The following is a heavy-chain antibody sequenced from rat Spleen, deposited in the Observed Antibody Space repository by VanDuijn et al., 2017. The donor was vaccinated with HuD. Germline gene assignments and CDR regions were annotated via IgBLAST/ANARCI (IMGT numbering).Heavy chain of an antibody. Sequence: EVQLVESGGGLVQPGRSLKLSCVASGFNFNDYWMGWVRQAPGKGLEWIGEINKDSSTKKYTPSLKDKFTISRDNAQNTLYLQMSKLGSEETAIYYCVRERGGVDFWGQGVMVTVSS. CDR3: VRERGGVDF. D-gene: IGHD1-11*01. J-gene: IGHJ2*01. CDR1: GFNFNDYW. CDR2: INKDSSTK. V-gene: IGHV4-2*01.